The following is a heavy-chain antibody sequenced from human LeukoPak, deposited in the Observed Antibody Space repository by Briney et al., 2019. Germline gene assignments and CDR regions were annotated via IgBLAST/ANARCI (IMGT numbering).Heavy chain of an antibody. CDR2: ISYDGSNK. Sequence: PGGSLRLSCAASGFTFSSYAMHWVRQAPGKGLEWVAVISYDGSNKYYADSVKGRFTISRDNSKNTLYLQMNSLRAEDTAVYYCARDLSITMIVVVNYGMDVWGQGTTVTVSS. CDR3: ARDLSITMIVVVNYGMDV. V-gene: IGHV3-30-3*01. J-gene: IGHJ6*02. CDR1: GFTFSSYA. D-gene: IGHD3-22*01.